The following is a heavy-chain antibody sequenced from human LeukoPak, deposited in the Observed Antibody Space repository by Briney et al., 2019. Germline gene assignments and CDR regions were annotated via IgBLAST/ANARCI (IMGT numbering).Heavy chain of an antibody. CDR2: ISYDGSNK. CDR1: GFTFSSYA. J-gene: IGHJ4*02. V-gene: IGHV3-30*04. CDR3: AKDIKGGSYVDY. Sequence: PGGSLRLSCAASGFTFSSYAMHWVRQAPGKGLEWVAVISYDGSNKYYADSVKGRFTISRDNSKNTLYLQMNSLRAEDMAVYYCAKDIKGGSYVDYWGQGTLVTVSS. D-gene: IGHD3-16*01.